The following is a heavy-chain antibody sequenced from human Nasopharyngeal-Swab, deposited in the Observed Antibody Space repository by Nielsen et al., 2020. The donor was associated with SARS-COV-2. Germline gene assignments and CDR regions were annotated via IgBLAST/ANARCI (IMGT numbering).Heavy chain of an antibody. V-gene: IGHV3-21*01. D-gene: IGHD3-10*01. CDR2: ISSSSSDI. CDR3: ASLYGSGSYYNRQTYYYYGMDV. J-gene: IGHJ6*02. Sequence: GESLKISCVDSGFRDYSMNWVRQAPGKGLEWVSSISSSSSDIYYADSVKGRFTISRDNAKNSLYLQMNSLRAEDTAVYYCASLYGSGSYYNRQTYYYYGMDVWGQGTTVTVSS. CDR1: GFRDYS.